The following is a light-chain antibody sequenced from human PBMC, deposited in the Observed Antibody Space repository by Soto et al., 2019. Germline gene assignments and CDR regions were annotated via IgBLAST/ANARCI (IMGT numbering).Light chain of an antibody. Sequence: DIQMTQSPSSVSAPVGDRVTITCWATEVISQWLAWYQQKPGKPPRLLIYAASTLQNGVPSRFSGSGFGTDFTLTINSLQPEDSGTYYCQHANSFPQTFGLGTRVEIK. J-gene: IGKJ1*01. V-gene: IGKV1-12*01. CDR2: AAS. CDR3: QHANSFPQT. CDR1: EVISQW.